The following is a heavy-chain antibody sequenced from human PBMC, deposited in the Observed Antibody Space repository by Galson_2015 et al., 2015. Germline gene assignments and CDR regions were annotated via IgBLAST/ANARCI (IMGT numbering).Heavy chain of an antibody. Sequence: SLRLSCAASGFTFSSYAMSWVRQAPGKGLEWVSAISASGSSTSYADSVKGRFTISRDNSKNTLYVQMNSLRVEDTAVYYCAKDFRSGYYSPSDYWGQGPLVTVSS. CDR2: ISASGSST. CDR1: GFTFSSYA. J-gene: IGHJ4*02. D-gene: IGHD3-22*01. V-gene: IGHV3-23*01. CDR3: AKDFRSGYYSPSDY.